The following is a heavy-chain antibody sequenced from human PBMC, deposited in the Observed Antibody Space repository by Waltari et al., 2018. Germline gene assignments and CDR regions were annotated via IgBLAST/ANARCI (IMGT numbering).Heavy chain of an antibody. V-gene: IGHV4-39*07. D-gene: IGHD1-26*01. CDR1: GGSISSSSYY. CDR3: ARERRVGATSYMDV. CDR2: IYYSGST. Sequence: QLQLQESGPGLVKPSETLSLTCTVSGGSISSSSYYWGWIRQPPGKGLEWIGSIYYSGSTYYNPSLKSRVTISVDTSKNQFSLKLSSVTAADTAVYYCARERRVGATSYMDVWGKGTTVTVSS. J-gene: IGHJ6*03.